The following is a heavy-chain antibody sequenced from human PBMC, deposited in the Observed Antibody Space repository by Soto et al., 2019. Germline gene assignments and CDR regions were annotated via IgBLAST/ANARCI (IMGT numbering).Heavy chain of an antibody. D-gene: IGHD2-2*01. J-gene: IGHJ5*02. CDR2: INAGNGNT. V-gene: IGHV1-3*01. Sequence: QVQLVQSGAEVKKPGASVKVSCKASGYTFTSYAMHWVRQAPGQRREWMGWINAGNGNTKYSQKFQGRVTITRDTSASTAYMELSSLRSEDTAVYYCAREDIVVVPAVTASGFDPWGQGTLVTVSS. CDR1: GYTFTSYA. CDR3: AREDIVVVPAVTASGFDP.